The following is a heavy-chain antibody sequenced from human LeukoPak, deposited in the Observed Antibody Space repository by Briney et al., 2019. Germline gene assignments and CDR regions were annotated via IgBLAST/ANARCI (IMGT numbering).Heavy chain of an antibody. D-gene: IGHD2-2*01. Sequence: SETLSLTCTVSGGSISSSSYYWGWIRQPPGKGLEWIGSIYYSGSTYYNPSLKSRVTISVDKSKNQFSLKLSSVTAADTAVYYCARVGPVPAAAIPYFDYWGQGTLVTVSP. CDR1: GGSISSSSYY. CDR3: ARVGPVPAAAIPYFDY. CDR2: IYYSGST. V-gene: IGHV4-39*07. J-gene: IGHJ4*02.